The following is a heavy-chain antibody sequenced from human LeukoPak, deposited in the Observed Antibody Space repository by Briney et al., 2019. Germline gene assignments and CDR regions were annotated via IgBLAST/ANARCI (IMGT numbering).Heavy chain of an antibody. D-gene: IGHD5-12*01. J-gene: IGHJ4*02. V-gene: IGHV4-4*07. Sequence: SETLSLTCNVSGGSISSYFWTWIRQPAGKGLEWIGRIHASGTTNYNSSLKSRVSMSVDTSKNQFSLKLTSVTAADTAVYYCARGATMFFFDYWGQGTLVTVSS. CDR2: IHASGTT. CDR3: ARGATMFFFDY. CDR1: GGSISSYF.